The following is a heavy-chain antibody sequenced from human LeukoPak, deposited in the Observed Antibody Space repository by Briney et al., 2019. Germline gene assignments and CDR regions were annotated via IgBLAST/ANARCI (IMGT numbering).Heavy chain of an antibody. CDR3: ARVGYCSGGSCYWYYFDY. J-gene: IGHJ4*02. D-gene: IGHD2-15*01. V-gene: IGHV4-39*07. CDR1: GGSVSSGSYY. Sequence: PSETLSLTCTVSGGSVSSGSYYWSWIRQPPGKGLEWIGEINHSGSTNYNPSLKSRVTISVDTSKNQFSLKLSSVTAADTAVYYCARVGYCSGGSCYWYYFDYWGQGTLVTVSS. CDR2: INHSGST.